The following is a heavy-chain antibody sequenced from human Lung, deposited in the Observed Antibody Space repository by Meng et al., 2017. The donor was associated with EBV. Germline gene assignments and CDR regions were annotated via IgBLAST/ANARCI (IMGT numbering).Heavy chain of an antibody. D-gene: IGHD3-22*01. CDR2: IYYDDRT. V-gene: IGHV3-53*01. CDR1: GFSVRGNY. CDR3: AAGYYGTGGYCLDY. Sequence: EVHLVESGGGLIQPGGSLRLSCAASGFSVRGNYMSWVRQAPGKGLECVSIIYYDDRTYYTDSVQGRFTISRDNSKNTLYLQMNSLRAEDTAVYYCAAGYYGTGGYCLDYWGQGSLVTVSS. J-gene: IGHJ4*02.